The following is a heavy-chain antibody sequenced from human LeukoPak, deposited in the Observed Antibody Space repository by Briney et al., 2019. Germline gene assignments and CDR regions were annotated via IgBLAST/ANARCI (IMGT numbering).Heavy chain of an antibody. J-gene: IGHJ4*02. V-gene: IGHV1-18*01. Sequence: ASVKVSCKASGYTFTSYGISWVRQAPGQGLEWLGWISAFNGNTNYAQKLQGKFTMTTDTSTSTAYMELRSLRSDDTAVYYCARFATSLDYWGQGTLVTVSS. D-gene: IGHD2-2*01. CDR2: ISAFNGNT. CDR3: ARFATSLDY. CDR1: GYTFTSYG.